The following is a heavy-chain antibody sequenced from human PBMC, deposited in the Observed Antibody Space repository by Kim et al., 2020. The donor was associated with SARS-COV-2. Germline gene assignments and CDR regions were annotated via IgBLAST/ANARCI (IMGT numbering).Heavy chain of an antibody. Sequence: SETLSLTCAVSGGSISSSYWWSWVRQPAGKGLEWSGVNHHSGTTYYKPSLKSRAIILVEKTKNQFSLKLSFVTAADAAAYYAGGRPPKEATEYWGHCSL. CDR2: NHHSGTT. D-gene: IGHD1-1*01. J-gene: IGHJ1*01. V-gene: IGHV4-4*02. CDR1: GGSISSSYW. CDR3: GGRPPKEATEY.